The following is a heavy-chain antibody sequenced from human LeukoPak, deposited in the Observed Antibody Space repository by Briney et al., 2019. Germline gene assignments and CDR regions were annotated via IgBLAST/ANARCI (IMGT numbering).Heavy chain of an antibody. CDR1: GYTFTSYG. V-gene: IGHV1-18*01. CDR2: ISAYNGNT. J-gene: IGHJ4*02. Sequence: WASVKVSCKASGYTFTSYGISWVRQAPGQGLEWMGWISAYNGNTNYAQKLQGRVTMTTDTSTSTAYMELRSLRSDDTAVYYCARAREGGRYSSSSRVFDYWGQGTLVTVSS. CDR3: ARAREGGRYSSSSRVFDY. D-gene: IGHD6-6*01.